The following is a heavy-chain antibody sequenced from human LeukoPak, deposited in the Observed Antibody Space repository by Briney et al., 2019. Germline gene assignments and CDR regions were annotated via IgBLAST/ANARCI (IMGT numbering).Heavy chain of an antibody. D-gene: IGHD2-15*01. CDR2: ISSSGSTI. CDR3: ASWYCSGDSCYLDY. Sequence: KPGGSLRLSCAVSGFTFSDYYMSWIRQAPGKGLEWVSYISSSGSTIYYADSVKGRFTISRDNAKNSLYLQMNSLRVEDTAVYYCASWYCSGDSCYLDYWGQGTLVTVSS. J-gene: IGHJ4*02. CDR1: GFTFSDYY. V-gene: IGHV3-11*04.